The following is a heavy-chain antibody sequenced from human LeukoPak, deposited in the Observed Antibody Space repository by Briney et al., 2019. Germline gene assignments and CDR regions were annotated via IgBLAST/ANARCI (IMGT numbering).Heavy chain of an antibody. CDR2: IYYSGRT. V-gene: IGHV4-39*01. Sequence: TSENLSLTCTVSGGFISNSNYYWGWIRQTPGKGLDWIGSIYYSGRTYYNPSLKSRVTISVDTSKNQFSLKLSSVTAADTAVYYCAGIYCSGGSCYVDYWGQGTLVTVSS. CDR1: GGFISNSNYY. CDR3: AGIYCSGGSCYVDY. D-gene: IGHD2-15*01. J-gene: IGHJ4*02.